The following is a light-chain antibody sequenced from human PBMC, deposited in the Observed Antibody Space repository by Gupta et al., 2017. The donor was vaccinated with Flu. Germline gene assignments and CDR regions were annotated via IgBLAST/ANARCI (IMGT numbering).Light chain of an antibody. CDR1: QSISSY. V-gene: IGKV1-39*01. CDR3: QPSYSPLLLT. Sequence: DIQVTQSPSSLSASVGDRVTITCRASQSISSYLNWYQQQPGKAPKLLIYAASSLQSGVPSRFSGSGSGTAFTLTISSLEAEDFSSYYCQPSYSPLLLTFGQGTSVEIK. J-gene: IGKJ1*01. CDR2: AAS.